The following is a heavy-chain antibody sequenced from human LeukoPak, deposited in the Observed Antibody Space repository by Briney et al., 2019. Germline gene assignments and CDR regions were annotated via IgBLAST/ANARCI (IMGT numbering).Heavy chain of an antibody. D-gene: IGHD2-21*02. V-gene: IGHV3-30*18. CDR2: ISYDGSNK. Sequence: GRSLRLSCAASGFTFSSYGMHWVRQAPGKGLEWVAVISYDGSNKYYADSVKGRFTISRDNSKSTLYLQMNSLRAEDTAVYYCAKEIYIGVVTAIRVVYGMDVWGQGTTVTVSS. CDR3: AKEIYIGVVTAIRVVYGMDV. CDR1: GFTFSSYG. J-gene: IGHJ6*02.